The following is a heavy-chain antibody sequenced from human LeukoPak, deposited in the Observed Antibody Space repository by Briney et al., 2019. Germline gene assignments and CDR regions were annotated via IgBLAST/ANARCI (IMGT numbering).Heavy chain of an antibody. CDR1: GYRFTSYW. D-gene: IGHD3-22*01. CDR3: AGHVPYYYDSRPTYYYYYMDV. Sequence: GESLKISCKGSGYRFTSYWIGWVRPMPGKGLEWMGIIYPGDSDTRYSPSFQGQVTISADKSISTAYLQWSSLKASDTAMYYCAGHVPYYYDSRPTYYYYYMDVWGKGTTVTVSS. CDR2: IYPGDSDT. J-gene: IGHJ6*03. V-gene: IGHV5-51*01.